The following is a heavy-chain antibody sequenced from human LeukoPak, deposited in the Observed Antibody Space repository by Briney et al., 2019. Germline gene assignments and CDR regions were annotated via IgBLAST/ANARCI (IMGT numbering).Heavy chain of an antibody. V-gene: IGHV4-59*01. CDR2: IYYSGST. CDR1: SGSISTFY. Sequence: SETLSLTCTVSSGSISTFYWNWIRQPPGKGLEWIGYIYYSGSTNYNPSLKSRVTISVDSSKNQLSLKLTSVTAADTAVYYCARADDSSGFTWFDPWGQGTLVTVSP. J-gene: IGHJ5*02. D-gene: IGHD3-22*01. CDR3: ARADDSSGFTWFDP.